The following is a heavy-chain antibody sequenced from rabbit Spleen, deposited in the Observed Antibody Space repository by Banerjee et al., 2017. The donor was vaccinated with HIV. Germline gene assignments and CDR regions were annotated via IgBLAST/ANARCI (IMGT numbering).Heavy chain of an antibody. Sequence: QSLEEYGGDLVQPEGSLTLTCTASGFSFTYIDYLCWVRQPPGKGPEWIACVAAGSGSTYYATWAKGRFTCSKTSSTTVTLQMTSLTVADTATYFCARDTGSSFSSYGMDLWGPGTLVTVS. V-gene: IGHV1S40*01. J-gene: IGHJ6*01. D-gene: IGHD8-1*01. CDR2: VAAGSGST. CDR1: GFSFTYIDY. CDR3: ARDTGSSFSSYGMDL.